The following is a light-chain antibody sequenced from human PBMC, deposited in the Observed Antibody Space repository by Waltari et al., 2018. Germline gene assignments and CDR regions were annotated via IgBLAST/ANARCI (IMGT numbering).Light chain of an antibody. CDR3: QQYNRYST. Sequence: DIQMTQSPSTLSASVGDRVAITCRASQSVNIWLAWYQQKPGKAPKFLIYKASILESGVPSRFSGSGSGTEFTLTISNLQPDDFATYYCQQYNRYSTFGQGTKVELK. CDR1: QSVNIW. V-gene: IGKV1-5*03. J-gene: IGKJ1*01. CDR2: KAS.